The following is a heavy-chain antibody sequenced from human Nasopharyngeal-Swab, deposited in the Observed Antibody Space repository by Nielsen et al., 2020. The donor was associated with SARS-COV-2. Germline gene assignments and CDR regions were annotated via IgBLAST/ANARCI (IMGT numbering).Heavy chain of an antibody. Sequence: GESLKISCTASGFTFGDYAMSWVRQAPGKGLEWVGFIRSKANGGTTEYAASVKGRFTISRDDSKSIAYLQLNSLKTEDTAVYYCTREYDDSWYAEIFGYWGQGTLVTVSS. J-gene: IGHJ4*02. CDR2: IRSKANGGTT. CDR3: TREYDDSWYAEIFGY. D-gene: IGHD6-13*01. CDR1: GFTFGDYA. V-gene: IGHV3-49*04.